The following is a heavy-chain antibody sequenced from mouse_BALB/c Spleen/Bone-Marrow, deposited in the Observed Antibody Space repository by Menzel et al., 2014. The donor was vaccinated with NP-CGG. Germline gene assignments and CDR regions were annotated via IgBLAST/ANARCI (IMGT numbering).Heavy chain of an antibody. Sequence: EVQLQESGPELVKPGASVQISCKASGYSFTGYFMNWVMQSHGKSLEWIGRINPYNGDTFYNQKFKGKAILTVDKSSSTAHMELRSLASEDSVVYYCARGDYRFDEGYFDCWGQGTSLTVSS. CDR3: ARGDYRFDEGYFDC. CDR1: GYSFTGYF. CDR2: INPYNGDT. J-gene: IGHJ2*02. V-gene: IGHV1-20*02. D-gene: IGHD2-14*01.